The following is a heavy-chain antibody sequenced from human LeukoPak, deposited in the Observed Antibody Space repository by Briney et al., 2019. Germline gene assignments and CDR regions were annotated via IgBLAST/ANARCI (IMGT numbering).Heavy chain of an antibody. CDR1: GGSISSYY. CDR2: IYYSGST. V-gene: IGHV4-59*12. D-gene: IGHD6-19*01. J-gene: IGHJ4*02. CDR3: ARGFAYSSGWYYDY. Sequence: SETLSLTCTVSGGSISSYYWSWIRQPPGKGLEWIGYIYYSGSTNYNPSLKSRVTISVDTSKNQFSLKLSSVAAADTAVYYCARGFAYSSGWYYDYWGQGTLVTVSS.